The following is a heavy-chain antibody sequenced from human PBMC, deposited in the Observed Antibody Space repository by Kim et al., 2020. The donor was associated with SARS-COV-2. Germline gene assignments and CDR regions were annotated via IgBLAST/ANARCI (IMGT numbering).Heavy chain of an antibody. J-gene: IGHJ3*02. V-gene: IGHV3-7*03. Sequence: KDYVDSVKGRFTISRDNAKNSLYLQMNSLRAEDTAVYYCAREHKSQAFDIWGQGTMVTVSS. CDR2: K. CDR3: AREHKSQAFDI.